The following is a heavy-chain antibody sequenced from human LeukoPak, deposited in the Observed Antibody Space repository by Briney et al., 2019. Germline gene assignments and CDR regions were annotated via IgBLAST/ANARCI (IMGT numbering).Heavy chain of an antibody. J-gene: IGHJ3*02. CDR1: GGSLSGDY. V-gene: IGHV4-59*01. CDR2: IYYTGTT. CDR3: ARTNAFGN. Sequence: PSETLSLTCTVSGGSLSGDYWNWLRQPPGKGLEWIGYIYYTGTTDYSPSLKSRVTISLDMSKNQFSLKLRSVTAADTAVYYCARTNAFGNRGQGTMVTVSS.